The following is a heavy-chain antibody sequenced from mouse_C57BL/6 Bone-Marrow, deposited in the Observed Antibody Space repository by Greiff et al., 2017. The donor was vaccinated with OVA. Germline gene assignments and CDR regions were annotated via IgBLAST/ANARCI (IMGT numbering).Heavy chain of an antibody. CDR3: ARRSPDY. J-gene: IGHJ2*01. V-gene: IGHV1-19*01. CDR1: GYTFTDYY. Sequence: DVQLQESGPVLVKPGASVKMSCKASGYTFTDYYMNWVKQSHGKSLEWIGVINPYNGGTSYNQKFKGKATLTVDKSSSTAYMELNSLTSEDSAVYYCARRSPDYWGQGTTLTVSS. CDR2: INPYNGGT.